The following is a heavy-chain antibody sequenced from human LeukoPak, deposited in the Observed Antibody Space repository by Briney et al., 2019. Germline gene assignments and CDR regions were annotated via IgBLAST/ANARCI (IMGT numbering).Heavy chain of an antibody. CDR2: IRDDGSNK. CDR1: GFTFSSYG. Sequence: GGSLRLSCAASGFTFSSYGIHWVRQAPGKGLEWVAFIRDDGSNKYYADSVKGRFTISRDNSKNTLYLQMNSLRAEDTAVYYCAKDHNWNDVRFFDYWGQGTLVTVSS. CDR3: AKDHNWNDVRFFDY. J-gene: IGHJ4*02. D-gene: IGHD1-20*01. V-gene: IGHV3-30*02.